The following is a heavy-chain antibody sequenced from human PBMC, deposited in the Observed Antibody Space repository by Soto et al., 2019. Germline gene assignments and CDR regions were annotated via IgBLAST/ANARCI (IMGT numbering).Heavy chain of an antibody. V-gene: IGHV3-21*01. CDR1: GLTFSNYA. J-gene: IGHJ5*02. CDR3: ARDTSGYDYQHHNWFDP. Sequence: PGGSLRLSCAASGLTFSNYAMSWVRQSPGKGLEWVSSISSSSSYIYYADSVKGRFTISRDNAKNSLYLQMNSLRAEDTAVYYCARDTSGYDYQHHNWFDPWGQGTLVTVSS. D-gene: IGHD5-12*01. CDR2: ISSSSSYI.